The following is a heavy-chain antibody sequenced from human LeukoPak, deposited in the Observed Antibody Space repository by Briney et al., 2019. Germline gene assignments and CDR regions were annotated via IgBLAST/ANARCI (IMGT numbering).Heavy chain of an antibody. CDR3: ASGARTRRRDNSGPFDI. D-gene: IGHD3-22*01. CDR1: GGSMSSYY. CDR2: IYHSGST. J-gene: IGHJ3*02. Sequence: SSETLSLTCTVSGGSMSSYYWSWIRQPPGKGLQWIGYIYHSGSTNHNPSLKSRVTISLDWSKNQFTLKLKSVTAADTAVYYCASGARTRRRDNSGPFDIWGQGTKVTVSS. V-gene: IGHV4-59*01.